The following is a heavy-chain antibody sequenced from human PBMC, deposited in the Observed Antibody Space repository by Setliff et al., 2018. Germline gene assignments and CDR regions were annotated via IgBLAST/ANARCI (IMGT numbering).Heavy chain of an antibody. J-gene: IGHJ4*02. CDR1: GYTFTDYG. D-gene: IGHD2-2*01. Sequence: ASVKVSCKASGYTFTDYGVTWVRQAPGQGLEWVGWITPYTCNAYYAPKFQGRVSLTTDTSTTTAHMDLRSLRPDDTAIYFCSRLVRFCTRTSCQRLSGDDYWGQGTLVTVS. CDR3: SRLVRFCTRTSCQRLSGDDY. V-gene: IGHV1-18*01. CDR2: ITPYTCNA.